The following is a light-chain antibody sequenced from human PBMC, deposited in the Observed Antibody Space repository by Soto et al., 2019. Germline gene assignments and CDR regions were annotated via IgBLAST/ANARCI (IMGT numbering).Light chain of an antibody. CDR2: DNR. CDR3: QSYDSSLSAYV. Sequence: QSVLTQPPSVSGAPGQRVTISCTGSSSNIGACYDVHWYQQLPGTAPKLLIYDNRNRPSGIPDRFSGSKSGTSASLAITGLQAEDEADYYCQSYDSSLSAYVFGTGTKVIVL. V-gene: IGLV1-40*01. CDR1: SSNIGACYD. J-gene: IGLJ1*01.